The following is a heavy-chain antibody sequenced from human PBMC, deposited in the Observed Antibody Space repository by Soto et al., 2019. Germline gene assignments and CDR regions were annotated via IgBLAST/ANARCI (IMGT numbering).Heavy chain of an antibody. CDR1: GGTFSSYA. J-gene: IGHJ6*02. D-gene: IGHD2-21*02. V-gene: IGHV1-69*13. Sequence: SVKVSCKASGGTFSSYAISWVRQAPGQGLEWMGGIIPIFGTANYAQKFQGRVTITEDESTSTAYMELSSLRSEDTAVYYCARDLNAVVTPPYYYGMDVWGQGTTVTVSS. CDR2: IIPIFGTA. CDR3: ARDLNAVVTPPYYYGMDV.